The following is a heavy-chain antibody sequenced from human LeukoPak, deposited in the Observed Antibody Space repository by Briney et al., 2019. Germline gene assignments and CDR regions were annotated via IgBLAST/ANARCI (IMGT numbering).Heavy chain of an antibody. J-gene: IGHJ4*02. CDR1: GESFSGYY. V-gene: IGHV4-34*01. D-gene: IGHD5-18*01. CDR2: INYSGST. Sequence: PSETLSLTCAVYGESFSGYYWSWIRQPPGKGLEWIGEINYSGSTNYNPSLKSRVTISVDTSKNQFSLKLSSVTAADMAVYYCARVLGFYSYGYYFDYWGQGTLVTVSS. CDR3: ARVLGFYSYGYYFDY.